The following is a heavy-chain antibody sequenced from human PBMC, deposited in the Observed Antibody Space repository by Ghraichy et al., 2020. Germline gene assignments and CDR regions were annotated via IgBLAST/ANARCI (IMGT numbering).Heavy chain of an antibody. J-gene: IGHJ6*02. V-gene: IGHV3-23*01. D-gene: IGHD2-15*01. CDR3: ARASMVVRFYYYNGMDV. CDR1: GFTFSSYA. CDR2: ISGSGGST. Sequence: SCAASGFTFSSYAMSWVRQAPGKGLEWVSAISGSGGSTYYADSVKGRFTISRDNAKNSLSLQMNSLRDEDTAVYYCARASMVVRFYYYNGMDVWGQGTTVTVSS.